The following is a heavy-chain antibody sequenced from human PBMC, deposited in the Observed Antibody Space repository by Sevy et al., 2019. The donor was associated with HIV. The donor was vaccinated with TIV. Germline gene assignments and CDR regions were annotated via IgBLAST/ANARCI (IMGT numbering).Heavy chain of an antibody. V-gene: IGHV4-39*01. CDR3: ARLDPSGPSDY. CDR1: GDSISGTEYS. J-gene: IGHJ4*02. D-gene: IGHD5-12*01. Sequence: SETLSITCTVSGDSISGTEYSWGWIRQPPGKGLEWIGNIHYKGTTYYNPSLKSRVTVSVDTSKNQFSLRLSSVSAADTAVYYCARLDPSGPSDYRGQGTLVTVSS. CDR2: IHYKGTT.